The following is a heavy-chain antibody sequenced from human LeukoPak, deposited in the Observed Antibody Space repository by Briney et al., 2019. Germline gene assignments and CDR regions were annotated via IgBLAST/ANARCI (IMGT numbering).Heavy chain of an antibody. D-gene: IGHD3-22*01. CDR3: ARPGGHYSGGYCYHWFDP. Sequence: PGESLKISCKGSGYSFPNYWIGWVRQMPGKGLEWMGIIYPGDSNTKYSPSFKGQVTISADKSISTAYLQWSSLKASDTALYDCARPGGHYSGGYCYHWFDPWGQGTLVTVSS. CDR1: GYSFPNYW. CDR2: IYPGDSNT. V-gene: IGHV5-51*01. J-gene: IGHJ5*02.